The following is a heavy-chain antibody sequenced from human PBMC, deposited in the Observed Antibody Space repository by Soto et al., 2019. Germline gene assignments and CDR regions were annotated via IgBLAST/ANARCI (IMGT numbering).Heavy chain of an antibody. CDR2: IDPSDSYT. CDR3: ATAGGCSSTSCHLLGNYYYYGMDV. Sequence: GESLKISCKGSGYSFTSYWISWVRQMPGKGLEWMGRIDPSDSYTNYSPSFQGHVTISADKSISTAYLQWSSLKASDTAMYYCATAGGCSSTSCHLLGNYYYYGMDVWGQGTTVTVSS. J-gene: IGHJ6*02. CDR1: GYSFTSYW. D-gene: IGHD2-2*01. V-gene: IGHV5-10-1*01.